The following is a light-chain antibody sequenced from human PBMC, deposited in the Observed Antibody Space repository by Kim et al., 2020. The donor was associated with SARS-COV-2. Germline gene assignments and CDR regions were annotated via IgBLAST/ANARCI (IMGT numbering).Light chain of an antibody. CDR3: QQYGSSPYT. CDR2: GAS. V-gene: IGKV3-20*01. J-gene: IGKJ2*01. Sequence: LSPGERAPLSGRASQSVSSTYLAWYLQTPGQAPRLLIYGASSRATGIPDRFSGSGSGTDFTLTISSLEPEDFAVYYCQQYGSSPYTFGQGTKLEI. CDR1: QSVSSTY.